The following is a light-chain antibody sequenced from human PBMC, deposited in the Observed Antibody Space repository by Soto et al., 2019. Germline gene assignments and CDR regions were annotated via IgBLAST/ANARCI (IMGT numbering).Light chain of an antibody. J-gene: IGLJ1*01. CDR1: SSDVGGYNY. V-gene: IGLV2-8*01. CDR2: EVN. Sequence: SVLTQPPSPSGSPGQSVTISCTGTSSDVGGYNYVSWYQQHPGKAPKLMIYEVNKRPSGVPDRFSGSKSGNTASLTVSGLQAEDEGDYYCSSHAGSKRVFGTGTKVTVL. CDR3: SSHAGSKRV.